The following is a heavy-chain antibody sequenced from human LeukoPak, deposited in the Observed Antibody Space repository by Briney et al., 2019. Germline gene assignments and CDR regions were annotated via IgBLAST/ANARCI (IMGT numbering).Heavy chain of an antibody. J-gene: IGHJ4*02. V-gene: IGHV3-53*01. CDR3: ARETQYYFDY. Sequence: PGGSLRLSCAASGFTVSSNYMSWVRQAPGKGLEWASVIYSGGSTYYADSVKGRFTISRDNSKNTLYPQMNSLRAEDTAVYYCARETQYYFDYWGQGTLVTVSS. CDR1: GFTVSSNY. CDR2: IYSGGST.